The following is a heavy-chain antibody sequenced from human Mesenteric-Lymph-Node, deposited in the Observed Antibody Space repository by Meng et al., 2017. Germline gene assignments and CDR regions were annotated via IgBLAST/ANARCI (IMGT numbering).Heavy chain of an antibody. J-gene: IGHJ4*02. CDR1: GYTFTGYY. D-gene: IGHD3-10*01. V-gene: IGHV1-2*06. CDR3: ARGTTMVRGVILPDY. Sequence: QVQLVQSGAEVKKPGASVKVSCKASGYTFTGYYMHWVRQAPGQGLEWMGRINPNSGGTNYAQKFQGRVTMTRDTSISTAYMELSRLRSDDTAVYYCARGTTMVRGVILPDYWGQGTLVTVSS. CDR2: INPNSGGT.